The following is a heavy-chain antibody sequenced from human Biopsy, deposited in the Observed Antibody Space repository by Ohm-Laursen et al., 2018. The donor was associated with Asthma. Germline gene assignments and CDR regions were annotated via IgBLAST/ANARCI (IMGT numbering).Heavy chain of an antibody. D-gene: IGHD3-22*01. Sequence: SLRLSCAASVFTFSDYYMSWIRQAPGKGLEWISYINGKSNSIEYADSVNGRFTISRDNAKNSLYLQMNSLRAEDTAVYYCARGDSSNWSHYYFDYWGQGTLVTVSS. CDR3: ARGDSSNWSHYYFDY. V-gene: IGHV3-11*01. J-gene: IGHJ4*02. CDR2: INGKSNSI. CDR1: VFTFSDYY.